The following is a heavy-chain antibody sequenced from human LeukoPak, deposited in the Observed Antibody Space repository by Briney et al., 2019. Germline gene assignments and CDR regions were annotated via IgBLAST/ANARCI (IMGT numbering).Heavy chain of an antibody. CDR1: GFTFSSSA. D-gene: IGHD2-15*01. CDR3: AKQLGYCSNGSCYFPY. J-gene: IGHJ4*02. Sequence: GGSLRLSCAASGFTFSSSAMSWVRQAPGKGLEWVSAISNNGGYTYYADSVQGRFTISGDNSKSTLCLQMNSLRAEDTAVYYCAKQLGYCSNGSCYFPYWGQGTLVTVSS. V-gene: IGHV3-23*01. CDR2: ISNNGGYT.